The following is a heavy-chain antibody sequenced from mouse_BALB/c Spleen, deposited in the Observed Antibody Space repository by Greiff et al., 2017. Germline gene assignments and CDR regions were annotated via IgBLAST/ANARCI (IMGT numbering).Heavy chain of an antibody. J-gene: IGHJ4*01. V-gene: IGHV5-6-3*01. Sequence: EVKLVESGGGLVQPGGSLKLSCAASGFTFSSYGMSWVRQTPDKRLELVATINSNGGSTYYPDSVKGRFTISRDNAKNTLYLQMSSLKSEDTAMYYCARVGGAMDYGGQGTSVTVSS. D-gene: IGHD3-3*01. CDR2: INSNGGST. CDR1: GFTFSSYG. CDR3: ARVGGAMDY.